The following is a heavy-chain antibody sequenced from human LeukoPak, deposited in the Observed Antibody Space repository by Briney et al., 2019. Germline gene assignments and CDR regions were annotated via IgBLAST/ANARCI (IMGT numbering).Heavy chain of an antibody. CDR3: AREHVLRYFD. J-gene: IGHJ4*02. Sequence: PGGSLRLSCAASGFTFSSYAMSWVRQAPGKGLEWVSSISSSSSYIYYADSVKGRFTISRDNAKNSLYLQMNSLRAEDTAVYYCAREHVLRYFDWGQGTLVTVSS. D-gene: IGHD3-9*01. V-gene: IGHV3-21*01. CDR1: GFTFSSYA. CDR2: ISSSSSYI.